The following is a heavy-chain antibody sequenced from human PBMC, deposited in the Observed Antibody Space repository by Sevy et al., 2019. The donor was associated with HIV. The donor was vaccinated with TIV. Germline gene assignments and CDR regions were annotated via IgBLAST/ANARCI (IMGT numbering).Heavy chain of an antibody. J-gene: IGHJ3*02. Sequence: GGSLRLSCAASGLTFSYYAMTWVRQAPGKGLEWVSVISGSGDTTYYAESVKGRFTISRDNSRGTLYLQINSLRAEDTAIYFCAKEGYRLPGADAIDIWGQGTMVTVSS. D-gene: IGHD3-16*01. CDR3: AKEGYRLPGADAIDI. CDR2: ISGSGDTT. CDR1: GLTFSYYA. V-gene: IGHV3-23*01.